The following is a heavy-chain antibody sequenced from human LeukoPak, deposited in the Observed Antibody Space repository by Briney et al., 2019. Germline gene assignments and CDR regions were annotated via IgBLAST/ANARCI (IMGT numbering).Heavy chain of an antibody. V-gene: IGHV4-59*08. D-gene: IGHD2-15*01. CDR3: ARHVVRRTFFDY. Sequence: SETLSLTCTVSGGSISYYYWSWIRQPPGKGLEWIGYIYYSGSTNYNPSLKSRVTISVDTSKNQFSLKLSSVTAADTAVYYCARHVVRRTFFDYWGQGTLVTVSS. CDR2: IYYSGST. J-gene: IGHJ4*02. CDR1: GGSISYYY.